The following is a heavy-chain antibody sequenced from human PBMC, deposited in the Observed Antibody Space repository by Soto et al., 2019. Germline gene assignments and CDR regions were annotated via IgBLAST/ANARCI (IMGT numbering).Heavy chain of an antibody. J-gene: IGHJ6*02. CDR3: ARDPGIAAAGSRVYGMDV. D-gene: IGHD6-13*01. CDR2: ISAYNGNT. CDR1: GYTFTSYG. V-gene: IGHV1-18*01. Sequence: ASVKVSCKASGYTFTSYGISWVRQALGQGLEWMGWISAYNGNTNYAQKLQGRVTMTTDTSTSTAYMELRSLRSDDTAVYYCARDPGIAAAGSRVYGMDVWGQGTTVTVSS.